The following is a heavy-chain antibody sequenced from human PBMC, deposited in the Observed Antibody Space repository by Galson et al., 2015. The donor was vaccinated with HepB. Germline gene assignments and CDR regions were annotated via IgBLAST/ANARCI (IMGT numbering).Heavy chain of an antibody. J-gene: IGHJ6*02. D-gene: IGHD2-15*01. CDR3: ASQSEDIVVVVAATPYYYYGMDV. V-gene: IGHV1-46*03. CDR1: GYTFTSYY. CDR2: INPSGGST. Sequence: SVKVSCKASGYTFTSYYMHWVRQAPGQGLEWMGIINPSGGSTSYAQKFQGRVTMTRDTSTSTVYMELSSLRSEDTAVYYCASQSEDIVVVVAATPYYYYGMDVWGQGTTVTVSS.